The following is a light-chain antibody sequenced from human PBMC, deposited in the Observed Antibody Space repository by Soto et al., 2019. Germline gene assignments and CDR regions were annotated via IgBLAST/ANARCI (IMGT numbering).Light chain of an antibody. J-gene: IGKJ3*01. CDR1: LTVATN. CDR2: YAS. Sequence: DIVMTQSPATLSVSPGERATLSCRASLTVATNLAWYQQKPGQAPRLLIYYASTRATGIPARFSGSGSVKEFTLIISSVQSEDSAVYYCQQYNNWPPGATFGPGTKVEIK. CDR3: QQYNNWPPGAT. V-gene: IGKV3-15*01.